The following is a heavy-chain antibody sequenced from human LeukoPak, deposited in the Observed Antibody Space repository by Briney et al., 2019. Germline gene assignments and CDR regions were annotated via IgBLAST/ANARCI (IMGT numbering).Heavy chain of an antibody. CDR2: IIPIFGTA. V-gene: IGHV1-69*05. J-gene: IGHJ4*02. Sequence: SVKVSCKASGGTFSSYAISWVRQAPGQGLEWMGGIIPIFGTANYAQKFQGRVTITTDESTSTAYMELRSLRSDDTAVYYCAREYYGSGSYPTPDFNYWGQGTLVTVSS. D-gene: IGHD3-10*01. CDR3: AREYYGSGSYPTPDFNY. CDR1: GGTFSSYA.